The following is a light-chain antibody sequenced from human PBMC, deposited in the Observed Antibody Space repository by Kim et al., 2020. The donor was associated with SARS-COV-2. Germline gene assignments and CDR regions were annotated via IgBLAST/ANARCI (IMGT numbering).Light chain of an antibody. CDR1: QSISSH. CDR3: QQSYITPFT. J-gene: IGKJ3*01. Sequence: DIQMTQSPSTLSASVGDRVTITCRTTQSISSHLNWYQQKPGRAPKLLIPAASTLQGGVPSRFSGGGSETDFTLTISSLQPEDFATYFCQQSYITPFTFGPGTKVDIK. CDR2: AAS. V-gene: IGKV1-39*01.